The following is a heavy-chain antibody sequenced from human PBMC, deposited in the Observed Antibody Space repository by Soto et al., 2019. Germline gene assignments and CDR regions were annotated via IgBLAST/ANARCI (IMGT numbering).Heavy chain of an antibody. V-gene: IGHV4-59*08. CDR2: IYYSGST. CDR1: GGSISSYY. J-gene: IGHJ3*02. Sequence: SETLSLTCTVSGGSISSYYWSWIRQPPGKGLEWIGYIYYSGSTNYNPSLKSRVTISVDTSKNQFSLKLSSVTAADTAVYYCARRGSSGWYGNAFDIWGQGTMVTVSS. CDR3: ARRGSSGWYGNAFDI. D-gene: IGHD6-19*01.